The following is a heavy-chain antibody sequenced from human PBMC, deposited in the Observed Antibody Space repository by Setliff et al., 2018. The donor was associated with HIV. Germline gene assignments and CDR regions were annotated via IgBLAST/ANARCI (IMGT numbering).Heavy chain of an antibody. D-gene: IGHD2-15*01. CDR1: GGSISDNHW. J-gene: IGHJ6*03. CDR2: IYHGGTT. CDR3: ARAGTGSGGSCYSCPMDV. Sequence: SETLSLTCAVSGGSISDNHWWTWVRQPPGKGLEWIGEIYHGGTTKYNPSLQSRVTMSVDTSKNQFSLKLSSVTAADTAVYYCARAGTGSGGSCYSCPMDVWGKGTTVTVSS. V-gene: IGHV4-4*02.